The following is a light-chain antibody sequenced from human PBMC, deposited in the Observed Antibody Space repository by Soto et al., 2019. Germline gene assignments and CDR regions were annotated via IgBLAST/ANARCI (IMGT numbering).Light chain of an antibody. CDR2: DVS. CDR1: SSDVGGYNY. J-gene: IGLJ2*01. CDR3: SSYTSSSTLEV. V-gene: IGLV2-14*01. Sequence: QSALTQPASVSGSPGQSITISCTGTSSDVGGYNYVSWYQQYPGKAPKLMIYDVSNWPSGVSNRFSGSKSGNTASLTISGLQAEDEADYYCSSYTSSSTLEVFGGGTKLTVL.